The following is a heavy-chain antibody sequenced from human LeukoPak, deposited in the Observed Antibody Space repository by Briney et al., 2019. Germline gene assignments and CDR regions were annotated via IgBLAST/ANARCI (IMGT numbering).Heavy chain of an antibody. J-gene: IGHJ4*02. CDR1: GFLFSSYA. V-gene: IGHV3-30-3*01. Sequence: GRSLRLSCAASGFLFSSYAIHWVRQAPGKGLEWVAVISYDGSNKNYADPVKGRFTVSRDNSKNTLYLQMNSLRAEDTAVYYCARVGGALLWLGELWDWGQGTLVTVSS. CDR2: ISYDGSNK. CDR3: ARVGGALLWLGELWD. D-gene: IGHD3-10*01.